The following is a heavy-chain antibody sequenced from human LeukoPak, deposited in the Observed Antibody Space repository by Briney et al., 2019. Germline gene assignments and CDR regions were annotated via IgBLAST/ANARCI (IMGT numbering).Heavy chain of an antibody. D-gene: IGHD5-18*01. CDR2: ISYDGSNK. V-gene: IGHV3-30*18. J-gene: IGHJ4*02. CDR1: GFTFSTYG. CDR3: AKLPAPEGYDYGSIDY. Sequence: AGGSLRLSCAASGFTFSTYGMHWVRQAPGKGLEWVAVISYDGSNKYYADSVKGRFTISRDNSKDTLFLQMNSLRTEDTAVYYCAKLPAPEGYDYGSIDYWGQGTLVTVSS.